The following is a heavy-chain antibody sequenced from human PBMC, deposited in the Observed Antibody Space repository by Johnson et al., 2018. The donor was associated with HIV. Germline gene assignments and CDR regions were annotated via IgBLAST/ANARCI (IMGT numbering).Heavy chain of an antibody. D-gene: IGHD3-10*01. CDR2: ISGGGDNT. J-gene: IGHJ3*02. CDR1: GFTFSTYA. V-gene: IGHV3-23*04. Sequence: VQLVESGGGLVQPGGSLGLSCAASGFTFSTYAMTWVRQAPGKGLEWVSVISGGGDNTYYADPVKGRFTISRDNPKNTLYLQMNSLSAEDTAVYYCAKDPRHGGDAFDIWGQGTMVTVSS. CDR3: AKDPRHGGDAFDI.